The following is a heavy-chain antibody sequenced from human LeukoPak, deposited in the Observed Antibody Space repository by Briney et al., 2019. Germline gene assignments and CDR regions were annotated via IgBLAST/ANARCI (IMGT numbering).Heavy chain of an antibody. CDR2: IRGDNGAT. CDR1: GFTFTTYV. CDR3: TRDQATFDI. Sequence: GASVKVSCKASGFTFTTYVSWVRQAPGQGLEWMGWIRGDNGATFYAHELRGRLTMTTDTSTSTVYMELRSLKSDHTTIYYCTRDQATFDIWGQGKMVTVTS. J-gene: IGHJ3*02. V-gene: IGHV1-18*01.